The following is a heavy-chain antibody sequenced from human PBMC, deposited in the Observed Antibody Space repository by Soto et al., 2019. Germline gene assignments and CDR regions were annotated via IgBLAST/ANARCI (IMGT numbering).Heavy chain of an antibody. CDR2: TYYRSKWYY. V-gene: IGHV6-1*01. Sequence: SQTLSLTCAISGDSVSSNSATWNLIRQSPSRGLEWLGRTYYRSKWYYDYAVSVKSRITINPDTSKNQFSLQLNSVTAADTAVYYCTKTHTLYGRLTYWGLGTLVTVSS. CDR3: TKTHTLYGRLTY. D-gene: IGHD4-17*01. J-gene: IGHJ4*02. CDR1: GDSVSSNSAT.